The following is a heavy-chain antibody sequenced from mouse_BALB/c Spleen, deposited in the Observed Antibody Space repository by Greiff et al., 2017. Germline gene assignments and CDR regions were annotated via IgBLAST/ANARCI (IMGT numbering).Heavy chain of an antibody. V-gene: IGHV1-69*02. D-gene: IGHD2-1*01. CDR1: GYTFTSYW. CDR3: AASGNSYFDY. J-gene: IGHJ2*01. Sequence: VQLQQPGAELVKPGASVKLSCKASGYTFTSYWMHWVKQRPGQGLEWIGEIDPSASYTNYNQKFKGKATLTVDKSSSTAYMQLSSLTSEDSAVYYCAASGNSYFDYWGQGTTLTVSS. CDR2: IDPSASYT.